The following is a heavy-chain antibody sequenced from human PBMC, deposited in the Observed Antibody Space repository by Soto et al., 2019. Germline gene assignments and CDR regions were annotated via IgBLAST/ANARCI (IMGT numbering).Heavy chain of an antibody. CDR3: GYACGGHGGY. CDR2: IKHDASAK. J-gene: IGHJ4*02. Sequence: EVQLVESGGGLVQPGGSLRLSCAVSGFTFSRYWMSWVRQAPGKGLEWVANIKHDASAKYYVDSVKGRFTISRDNAKNSLYLQLSSLRAEDTDGYYCGYACGGHGGYGGQGTLVTVCS. CDR1: GFTFSRYW. D-gene: IGHD2-2*01. V-gene: IGHV3-7*01.